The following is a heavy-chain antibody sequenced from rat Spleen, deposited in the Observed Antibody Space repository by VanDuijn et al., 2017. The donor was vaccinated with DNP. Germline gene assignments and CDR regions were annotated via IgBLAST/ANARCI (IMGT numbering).Heavy chain of an antibody. CDR1: GFTFNKYW. CDR2: ITSSGGTT. V-gene: IGHV5-31*01. J-gene: IGHJ4*01. CDR3: TRDNYSSYMPYYYAMDA. Sequence: EVQLVESGGDLVQPGRSLKVSCVVSGFTFNKYWMTWIRQVPGKGLEWVASITSSGGTTYYPDSVKGRFTVSRDNAKNSQYLQMNSLRSEDTATYYCTRDNYSSYMPYYYAMDAWGQGTSVTVSS. D-gene: IGHD1-2*01.